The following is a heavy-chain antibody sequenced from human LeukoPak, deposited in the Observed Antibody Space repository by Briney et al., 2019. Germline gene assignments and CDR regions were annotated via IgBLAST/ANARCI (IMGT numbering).Heavy chain of an antibody. J-gene: IGHJ4*02. CDR2: IRSKAYGGTT. Sequence: GGSLRLSCTASGFTFGDYAMSWFRQAPGKGLEWVGFIRSKAYGGTTEYAASVKGRFTISRDDSKSIAYLQMNSLKTEDTAVYYCVSLKAVAATPFDYWGQGTLVTVSS. CDR3: VSLKAVAATPFDY. CDR1: GFTFGDYA. V-gene: IGHV3-49*03. D-gene: IGHD6-19*01.